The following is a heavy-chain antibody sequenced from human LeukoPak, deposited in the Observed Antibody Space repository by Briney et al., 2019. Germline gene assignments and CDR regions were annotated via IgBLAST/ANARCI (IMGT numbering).Heavy chain of an antibody. CDR3: ARDYSSGWYFFDY. D-gene: IGHD6-19*01. CDR1: GGSVTSTNW. CDR2: VHLDGRT. J-gene: IGHJ4*02. V-gene: IGHV4-4*02. Sequence: SETLSLTCDVSGGSVTSTNWWTWFRQPPGKGLEWIGEVHLDGRTSYNPSLKSRLVMSADLPENHISLKLSSVTAADTAVYYCARDYSSGWYFFDYWGQGTLVTVSS.